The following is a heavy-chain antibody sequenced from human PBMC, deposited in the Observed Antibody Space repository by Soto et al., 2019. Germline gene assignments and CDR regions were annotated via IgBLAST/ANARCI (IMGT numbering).Heavy chain of an antibody. D-gene: IGHD3-22*01. V-gene: IGHV4-34*01. CDR2: IYDSGST. Sequence: QVQLQQWGAGLLKPSETLSLTCAVYGGSFSGHYWNWIRQPPGKGLEWIGEIYDSGSTNYHPSLKSRVTISVDPSKNQFSLKLTSVTAADTAVYYCARGHRTVVIGIIRPYYGMDVWGQGTTVTVS. CDR1: GGSFSGHY. CDR3: ARGHRTVVIGIIRPYYGMDV. J-gene: IGHJ6*02.